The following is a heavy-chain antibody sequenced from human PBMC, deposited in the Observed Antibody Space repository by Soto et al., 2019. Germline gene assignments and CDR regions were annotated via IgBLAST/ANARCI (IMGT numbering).Heavy chain of an antibody. CDR2: IYYSGST. J-gene: IGHJ4*02. CDR1: GDSISSLSYF. CDR3: ARLTRDDFWSGYLGDYFDY. V-gene: IGHV4-39*01. Sequence: HLQLQESGPGLVKPSETVSLTCTVSGDSISSLSYFWGWIRQAPGKGLEWIGSIYYSGSTYYDPSIRRRVTISVDTSKNQFSLRLTSVTAADTAVYYCARLTRDDFWSGYLGDYFDYWGQGILVTVSS. D-gene: IGHD3-3*01.